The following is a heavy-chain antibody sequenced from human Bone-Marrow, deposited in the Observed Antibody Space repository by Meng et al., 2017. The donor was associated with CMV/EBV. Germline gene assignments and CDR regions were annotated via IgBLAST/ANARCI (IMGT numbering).Heavy chain of an antibody. V-gene: IGHV1-2*02. D-gene: IGHD4-11*01. CDR3: ARDDYNNYGEYVY. CDR2: IKPSSGET. Sequence: ASVKVSCKASGYTFTGYYMHRVRQAPGQGLEWMGWIKPSSGETSSAQKFQGRLTMTRITSISTVYMELTSLRSDDAAVYYCARDDYNNYGEYVYWGQGTLVTVSS. CDR1: GYTFTGYY. J-gene: IGHJ4*02.